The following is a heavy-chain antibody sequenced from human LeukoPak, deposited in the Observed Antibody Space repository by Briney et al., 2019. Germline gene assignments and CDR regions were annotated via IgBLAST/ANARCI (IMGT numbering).Heavy chain of an antibody. D-gene: IGHD2-2*01. J-gene: IGHJ4*02. Sequence: GGSPKTHFRGLWCSLKRYRVGWGRPMPRKGAEWMGMIYCGDSDARYSPSFQGQVTISVDNSINTSYLQWLSLKASDTTTYYCARRRGYITDSCPPDYWGQGTLVTVSS. CDR1: WCSLKRYR. CDR2: IYCGDSDA. V-gene: IGHV5-51*01. CDR3: ARRRGYITDSCPPDY.